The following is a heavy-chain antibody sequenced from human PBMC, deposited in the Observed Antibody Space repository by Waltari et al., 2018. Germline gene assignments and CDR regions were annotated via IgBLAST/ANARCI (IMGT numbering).Heavy chain of an antibody. Sequence: QVQLVQSGAEVKKPGSSVKVSCKASGGTFSSYAISWVRQAPGQGLEWMGGIIPIFGTANYAQKFQGRVTITADESTSTAYMELSSLRSEDTAVYYCARDSACSSTSCYSRGGGYYYGMDVWGQGTTVTVSS. V-gene: IGHV1-69*13. CDR2: IIPIFGTA. CDR3: ARDSACSSTSCYSRGGGYYYGMDV. CDR1: GGTFSSYA. J-gene: IGHJ6*02. D-gene: IGHD2-2*01.